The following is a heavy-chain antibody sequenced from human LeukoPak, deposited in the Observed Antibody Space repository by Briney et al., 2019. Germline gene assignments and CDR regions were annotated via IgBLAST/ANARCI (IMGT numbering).Heavy chain of an antibody. Sequence: ASVKVSCKASGYTFTSYYMHWVRQAPGQGLEWMGIINPSGGSTSYAQKFQGRVTMTRDTSTSTVYMELSSLRSEDTAVYYCARSTTPIAVAAPLDYWGQGTLVTVSS. CDR3: ARSTTPIAVAAPLDY. CDR1: GYTFTSYY. J-gene: IGHJ4*02. V-gene: IGHV1-46*01. D-gene: IGHD6-19*01. CDR2: INPSGGST.